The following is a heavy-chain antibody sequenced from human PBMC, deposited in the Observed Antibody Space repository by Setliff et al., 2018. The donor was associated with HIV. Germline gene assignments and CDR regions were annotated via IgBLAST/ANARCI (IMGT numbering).Heavy chain of an antibody. V-gene: IGHV4-34*01. J-gene: IGHJ6*03. CDR1: GGSFSGYYY. D-gene: IGHD1-26*01. Sequence: SETLSLTCAVYGGSFSGYYYWNWIRQSPGQGLQWIGGISHSGYTDYNPTLRSRVTISSDTTRNHISVKMTSVTAADTAVYYCARGVLLVPLAPDFYYYMDVWGKGTTVTVS. CDR2: ISHSGYT. CDR3: ARGVLLVPLAPDFYYYMDV.